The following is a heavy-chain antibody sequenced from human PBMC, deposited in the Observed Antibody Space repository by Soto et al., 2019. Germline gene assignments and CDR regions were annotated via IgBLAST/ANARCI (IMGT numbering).Heavy chain of an antibody. CDR2: IYYSGST. D-gene: IGHD3-3*01. CDR1: GGSISSYY. CDR3: ARHSITIFGVVIMDNWFDP. Sequence: SETLSLTCTVSGGSISSYYWSWIRQPPGKGLEWIGYIYYSGSTNYNPSLKSRVTISVDTSKNQFSLKLSSVTAADTAVYYCARHSITIFGVVIMDNWFDPWGQGTLVTVSS. V-gene: IGHV4-59*08. J-gene: IGHJ5*02.